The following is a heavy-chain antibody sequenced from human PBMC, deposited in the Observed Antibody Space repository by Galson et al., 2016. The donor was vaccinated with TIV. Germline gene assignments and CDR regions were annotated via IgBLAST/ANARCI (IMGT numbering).Heavy chain of an antibody. Sequence: QSGAEVKKSGESLKISCKASGYIFTTYYIHWVRQAPGQGLEWMGMLNPSGVTTSYAEKFQDRVTMSMDTSTSTFYMELSSLTSEDTAIYYCSREKYSGFGFWGQGTLVTVSS. J-gene: IGHJ4*02. CDR3: SREKYSGFGF. D-gene: IGHD5-12*01. CDR2: LNPSGVTT. V-gene: IGHV1-46*01. CDR1: GYIFTTYY.